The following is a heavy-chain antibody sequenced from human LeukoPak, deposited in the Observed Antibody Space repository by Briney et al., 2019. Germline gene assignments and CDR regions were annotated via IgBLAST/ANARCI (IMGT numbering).Heavy chain of an antibody. J-gene: IGHJ6*03. CDR3: AKDGYGGNYYYYMDV. Sequence: GGSLRLSCATSGFTFSDYYMSWIRQAPGKGLEWVSYITSSGSTIYYADSVKGRFTISRDNAKNSLYLQMNSLRAEDTAVYYCAKDGYGGNYYYYMDVWGKGTTVTVSS. CDR1: GFTFSDYY. D-gene: IGHD4-23*01. V-gene: IGHV3-11*01. CDR2: ITSSGSTI.